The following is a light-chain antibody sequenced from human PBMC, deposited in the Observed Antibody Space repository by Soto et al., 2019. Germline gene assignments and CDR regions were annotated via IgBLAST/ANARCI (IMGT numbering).Light chain of an antibody. CDR1: QSISSW. CDR2: KAS. V-gene: IGKV1-5*03. CDR3: QQYDSYSWT. J-gene: IGKJ1*01. Sequence: DIQMTQSPSTLSASVGDRVTITCRASQSISSWVAWYQQKPGKAPKLLIYKASSLESGVPSRFSGSGSGTEFTLTLSSLQPDDFATYYCQQYDSYSWTFGQGTKVEIK.